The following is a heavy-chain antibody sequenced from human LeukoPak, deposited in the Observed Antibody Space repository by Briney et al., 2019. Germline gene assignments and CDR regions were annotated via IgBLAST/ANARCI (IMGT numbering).Heavy chain of an antibody. V-gene: IGHV1-69*05. Sequence: GSSVKVSCKASGGTFSSYAISWVRQAPGQGLEWMGRIIPIFGTANYAQKFQGRVTITTDESTSTAYMELSSLRSEDTAVYYCASSPRAYFDWLLYFGYWGQGTLVTVSS. CDR3: ASSPRAYFDWLLYFGY. CDR2: IIPIFGTA. J-gene: IGHJ4*02. CDR1: GGTFSSYA. D-gene: IGHD3-9*01.